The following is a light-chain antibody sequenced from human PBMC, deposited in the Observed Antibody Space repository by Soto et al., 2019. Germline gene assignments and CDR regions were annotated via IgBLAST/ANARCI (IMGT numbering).Light chain of an antibody. CDR1: SSNIGNNY. V-gene: IGKV3-15*01. CDR3: QQYNNWPPVT. CDR2: GAS. Sequence: ASVSAAPGQKVTISCSGSSSNIGNNYVSWYQQQSGQAPRLLIYGASTRATGVPARFSGSGSGTEFNLTISSIQSEDFATYYCQQYNNWPPVTFGQGTRPEIK. J-gene: IGKJ5*01.